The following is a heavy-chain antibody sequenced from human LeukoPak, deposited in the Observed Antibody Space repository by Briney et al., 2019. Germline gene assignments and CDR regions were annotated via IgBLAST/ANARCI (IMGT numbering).Heavy chain of an antibody. CDR3: AKRLGTAMAFDY. CDR1: GFTFSSYD. Sequence: GGSLRLSCAASGFTFSSYDMHWVRQATGKGLEWVSAIGTAGDTYYPGSVKGRFTISRDNSKNTLYLQMNSLRAEDTAVYYCAKRLGTAMAFDYWGQGTLVTVSS. V-gene: IGHV3-13*01. D-gene: IGHD5-18*01. J-gene: IGHJ4*02. CDR2: IGTAGDT.